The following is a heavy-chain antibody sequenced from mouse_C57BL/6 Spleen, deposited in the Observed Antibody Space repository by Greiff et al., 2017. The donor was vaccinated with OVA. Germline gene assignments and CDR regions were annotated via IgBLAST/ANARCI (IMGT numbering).Heavy chain of an antibody. CDR3: ARRGSYYFDY. J-gene: IGHJ2*01. CDR1: GYTFTSYW. D-gene: IGHD3-1*01. V-gene: IGHV1-69*01. CDR2: IDPSDSST. Sequence: QVQLQQPGAELVMPGASVKLSCKASGYTFTSYWMHWVKQRPGQGLEWIGEIDPSDSSTNYNQKFKGKSTLTVDKSSSTAYMQLSSLTSEDSAVYYCARRGSYYFDYWGQGTTLTVSS.